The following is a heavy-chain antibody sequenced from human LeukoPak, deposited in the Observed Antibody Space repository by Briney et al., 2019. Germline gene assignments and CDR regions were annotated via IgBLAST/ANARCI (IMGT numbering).Heavy chain of an antibody. Sequence: PSETLSLTCTVSGGSINIYYWGWIRQPSGKGLEWIGNIYSSGSTNYNPSLKSRVTISVDTSKNQFSLKLTSVTATDTAIYYCARAGGAPHGDYEFDFWGQGILVTVSS. J-gene: IGHJ4*02. D-gene: IGHD4-17*01. V-gene: IGHV4-59*08. CDR3: ARAGGAPHGDYEFDF. CDR1: GGSINIYY. CDR2: IYSSGST.